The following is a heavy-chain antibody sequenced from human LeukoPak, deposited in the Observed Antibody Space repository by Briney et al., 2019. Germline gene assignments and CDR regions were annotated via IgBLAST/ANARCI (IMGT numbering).Heavy chain of an antibody. CDR3: AGNGGSSSWYGFDRYYYMDV. Sequence: GASVKVSCKASGYTFTSYGISWVRQAPGQGLEWMGWISAYNGNTNYAQKLQGRVTMTADTSTSTAYMELRSLRSDDTAVYYCAGNGGSSSWYGFDRYYYMDVWGKGTTVTVSS. J-gene: IGHJ6*03. D-gene: IGHD6-13*01. CDR2: ISAYNGNT. V-gene: IGHV1-18*01. CDR1: GYTFTSYG.